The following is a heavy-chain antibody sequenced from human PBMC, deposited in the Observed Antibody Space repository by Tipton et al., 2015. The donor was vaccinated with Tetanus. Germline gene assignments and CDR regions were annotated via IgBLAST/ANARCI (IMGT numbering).Heavy chain of an antibody. CDR2: INRNGGGK. V-gene: IGHV3-7*01. CDR1: GFTFRTYD. CDR3: ARDRGEDWTNFYYMDV. D-gene: IGHD3/OR15-3a*01. Sequence: SLRLSCAASGFTFRTYDMSWVRQAPGKGLEWVANINRNGGGKYYVDSVKGRFTISRDEAKKSVYLQMSSLRVGDTAVYYCARDRGEDWTNFYYMDVWGKGATVTVSS. J-gene: IGHJ6*03.